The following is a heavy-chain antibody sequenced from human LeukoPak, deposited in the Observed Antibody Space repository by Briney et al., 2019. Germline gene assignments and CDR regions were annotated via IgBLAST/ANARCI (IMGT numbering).Heavy chain of an antibody. CDR1: GYTFTSNY. CDR2: IYPRDGST. J-gene: IGHJ4*02. Sequence: ASVEVSCKASGYTFTSNYIHWVRQAPGQGLEWMGMIYPRDGSTSYAQKFQGRVTVTRDTSTSTVHMELSGLRSEDTAVYYCARDQEGFDYWGQGTLVTVSS. V-gene: IGHV1-46*01. CDR3: ARDQEGFDY.